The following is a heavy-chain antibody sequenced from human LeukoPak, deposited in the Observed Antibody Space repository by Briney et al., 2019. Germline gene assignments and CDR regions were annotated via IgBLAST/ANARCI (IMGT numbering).Heavy chain of an antibody. CDR2: IIPIFGTA. CDR1: GGTFISYA. CDR3: ARAEQQLGAYYFDY. J-gene: IGHJ4*02. V-gene: IGHV1-69*13. Sequence: ASVKVSCKASGGTFISYAISWVRQAPGQGLEWMGGIIPIFGTANYAQKFQGRVTITADESTSTAYMELSSQRSEDTAVYYCARAEQQLGAYYFDYWGQGTLVTVSS. D-gene: IGHD6-13*01.